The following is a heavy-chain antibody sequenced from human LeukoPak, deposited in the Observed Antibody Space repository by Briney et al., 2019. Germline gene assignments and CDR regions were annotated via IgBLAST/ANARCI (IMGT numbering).Heavy chain of an antibody. D-gene: IGHD2-2*02. J-gene: IGHJ5*02. CDR2: MYYSGRT. CDR1: GDSISSYY. V-gene: IGHV4-59*08. Sequence: SETLSLTCTVSGDSISSYYWSWIRQPPGKGLEWIGDMYYSGRTTYHPSLKSRITISVDTSKKQFSLKLTSVTAADTAVYYCARIGPADIRGWFDPWGQGILVTVSS. CDR3: ARIGPADIRGWFDP.